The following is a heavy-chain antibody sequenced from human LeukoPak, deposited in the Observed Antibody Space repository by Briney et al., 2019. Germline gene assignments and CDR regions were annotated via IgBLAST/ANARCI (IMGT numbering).Heavy chain of an antibody. V-gene: IGHV1-69-2*01. Sequence: GASVKVSCKASGYTFTDYYMHWVQQAPGKGLEWMGRVDPEDGETIYAEKFQGRVTITADTSTDTAYMELSSLRSEDTAVYYCATALVVVGASFDYWGQGTLVTVSS. J-gene: IGHJ4*02. CDR1: GYTFTDYY. CDR3: ATALVVVGASFDY. D-gene: IGHD1-26*01. CDR2: VDPEDGET.